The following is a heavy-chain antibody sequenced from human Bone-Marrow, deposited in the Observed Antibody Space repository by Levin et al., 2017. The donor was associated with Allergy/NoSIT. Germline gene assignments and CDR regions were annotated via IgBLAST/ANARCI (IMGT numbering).Heavy chain of an antibody. CDR2: IYHSGST. V-gene: IGHV4-30-2*01. Sequence: SETLSLTCAVSGGSISSGGYSWSWIRQPPGKGLEWIGYIYHSGSTYYNPSLKSRVTISVDRSKNQFSLKLSSVTAADTAVYYCARGLNGSGSYYYYYYYYYMDVWGKGTTVTVSS. J-gene: IGHJ6*03. D-gene: IGHD3-10*01. CDR1: GGSISSGGYS. CDR3: ARGLNGSGSYYYYYYYYYMDV.